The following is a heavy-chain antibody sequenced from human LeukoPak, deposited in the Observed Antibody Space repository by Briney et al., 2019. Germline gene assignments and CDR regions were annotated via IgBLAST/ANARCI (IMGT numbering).Heavy chain of an antibody. CDR2: ISSSGSTI. D-gene: IGHD2-15*01. CDR1: GFTVSSYE. Sequence: GGSLRLSCAASGFTVSSYEMNWVRQAPGKGLEWVSYISSSGSTIYYADSVKGRFTISRDNAKNSLYLQMNSLRAEDTAVYYCARDEDGYFDYWGQGTLVTVSS. V-gene: IGHV3-48*03. CDR3: ARDEDGYFDY. J-gene: IGHJ4*02.